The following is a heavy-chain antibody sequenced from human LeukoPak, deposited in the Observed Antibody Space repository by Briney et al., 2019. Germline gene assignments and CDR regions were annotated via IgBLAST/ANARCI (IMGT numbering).Heavy chain of an antibody. D-gene: IGHD2-15*01. V-gene: IGHV3-48*03. CDR3: ARDPRYCSGGSCYRYYFDY. CDR1: GFTFSSYE. J-gene: IGHJ4*02. Sequence: GGSLRLSCAASGFTFSSYEMNWVRQAPGKGLEWVSYISSSGSTIYYADSVKGRFTISRDNAKNLLYLQMNSLRAEDTAVYYCARDPRYCSGGSCYRYYFDYWGQGTLVTVSS. CDR2: ISSSGSTI.